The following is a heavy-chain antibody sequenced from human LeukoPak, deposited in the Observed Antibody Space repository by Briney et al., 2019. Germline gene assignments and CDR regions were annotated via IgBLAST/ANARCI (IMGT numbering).Heavy chain of an antibody. CDR1: GFTFSSYE. CDR3: ARVRGNQPYYFGY. J-gene: IGHJ4*02. V-gene: IGHV3-48*03. CDR2: ISSSGSTI. D-gene: IGHD1-14*01. Sequence: GGSLRLSCAASGFTFSSYEMNWVRQAPGKGLEWASYISSSGSTIYYADSVKGRFTISRDNAKNSLYLQMNSLRAEDTAVYYCARVRGNQPYYFGYWGQGTLVTVSS.